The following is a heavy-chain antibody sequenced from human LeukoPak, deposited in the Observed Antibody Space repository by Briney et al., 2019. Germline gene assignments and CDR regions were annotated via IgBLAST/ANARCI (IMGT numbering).Heavy chain of an antibody. D-gene: IGHD6-13*01. Sequence: GGSLRLSCVGSEFTFSNYAMSWVRQAPGKGLEWVSAISNSGGSRFYADSVNGRFTISRDNSKNTLYLQMDSLRAEDTAVYYCAQGSESSPNYFDNWGQGTLVTVSS. V-gene: IGHV3-23*01. CDR1: EFTFSNYA. CDR2: ISNSGGSR. J-gene: IGHJ4*02. CDR3: AQGSESSPNYFDN.